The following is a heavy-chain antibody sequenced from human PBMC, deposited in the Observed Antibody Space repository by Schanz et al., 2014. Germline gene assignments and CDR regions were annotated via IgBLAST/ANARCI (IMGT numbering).Heavy chain of an antibody. V-gene: IGHV3-23*01. D-gene: IGHD1-26*01. CDR1: TFTFDHYA. CDR3: ARNRGSGSQSWYFDL. CDR2: ISGTGGDDT. Sequence: EVQLLESGGGLVQPGGSLRLSCSASTFTFDHYAMTWVRQAPGKGLLWVSSISGTGGDDTYYADSVKGRFTISRDNFKCALYLQMSSLRAEDTAVYYCARNRGSGSQSWYFDLWGRGTLVTVSS. J-gene: IGHJ2*01.